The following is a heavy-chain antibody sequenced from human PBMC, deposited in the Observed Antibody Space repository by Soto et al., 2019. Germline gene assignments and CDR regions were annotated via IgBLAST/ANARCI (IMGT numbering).Heavy chain of an antibody. CDR3: ARASGTYYNLGGYYYYYYMDV. D-gene: IGHD3-10*01. J-gene: IGHJ6*03. Sequence: HVQLQESGPGLVKPSETLSLTCTVSGDSISTYYWSWIRQPPGKGLEWIAYIYNSGNTNYNPSLKSRVTISVDTSKNQFSLKLSCVTAADTAVYYCARASGTYYNLGGYYYYYYMDVWGKGTTVTVSS. V-gene: IGHV4-59*01. CDR1: GDSISTYY. CDR2: IYNSGNT.